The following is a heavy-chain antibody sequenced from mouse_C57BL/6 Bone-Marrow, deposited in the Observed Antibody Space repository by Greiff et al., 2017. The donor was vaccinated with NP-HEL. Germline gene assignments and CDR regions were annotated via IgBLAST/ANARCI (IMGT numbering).Heavy chain of an antibody. D-gene: IGHD1-1*01. V-gene: IGHV1-69*01. Sequence: QVQLQPGAELVMPGASVKLSCKASGYTFTSYWMHWVKQRPGQGLEWIGEIDPSDSYTNYNQKFKGKSTLTVDKSSSTAYMQLSSLTSEDSAVYYCARSPYYGSSLAWFAYWGQGTLVTVSA. J-gene: IGHJ3*01. CDR3: ARSPYYGSSLAWFAY. CDR2: IDPSDSYT. CDR1: GYTFTSYW.